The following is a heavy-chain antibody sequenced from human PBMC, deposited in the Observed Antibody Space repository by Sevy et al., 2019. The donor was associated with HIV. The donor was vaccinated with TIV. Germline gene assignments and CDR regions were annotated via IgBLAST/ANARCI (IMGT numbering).Heavy chain of an antibody. CDR2: INWDGSEK. CDR1: GFSFNDYA. J-gene: IGHJ4*02. D-gene: IGHD3-10*01. CDR3: ARGGFYFGSEDYYGKAGYDS. V-gene: IGHV3-9*01. Sequence: GGSLRLSCATSGFSFNDYAMHWVRQAPGKGLEWVSGINWDGSEKDYADSVEGRFTISRNNDKKSLYLQMSSLRSEDTALYFCARGGFYFGSEDYYGKAGYDSWGPGTVVTVSS.